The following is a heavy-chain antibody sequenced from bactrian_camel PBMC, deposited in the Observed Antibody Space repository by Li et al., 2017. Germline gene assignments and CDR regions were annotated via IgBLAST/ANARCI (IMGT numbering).Heavy chain of an antibody. D-gene: IGHD2*01. CDR1: GHC. Sequence: QVQLVESGGGSVQAGGSLRPSCAASGHCMGWFRQESGKRREGVASIDSDGETTYADSVKGRFTISRDNAKNSVYLQMNSLKLEDTAMYYCAADFGPYCSGSYLARRANFEGQGTQVTVS. J-gene: IGHJ4*01. CDR2: IDSDGET. V-gene: IGHV3S53*01.